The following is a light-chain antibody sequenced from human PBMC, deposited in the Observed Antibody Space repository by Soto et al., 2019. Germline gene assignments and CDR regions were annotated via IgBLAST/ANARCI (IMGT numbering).Light chain of an antibody. Sequence: QSALTQPRSVSGSPGQSVTISCTGTSSDVGDYNYVSWYQQHPDKAPKLMIYDVSKRPSGVPDRFSGSKSGNTASLTISGLQPEDEADYYCCSYAGSDTYVLFGGGTQLTVL. J-gene: IGLJ2*01. CDR3: CSYAGSDTYVL. CDR2: DVS. V-gene: IGLV2-11*01. CDR1: SSDVGDYNY.